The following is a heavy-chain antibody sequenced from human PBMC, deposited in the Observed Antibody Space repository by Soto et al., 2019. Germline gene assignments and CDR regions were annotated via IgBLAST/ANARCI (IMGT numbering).Heavy chain of an antibody. J-gene: IGHJ3*02. CDR3: ARQSGYVENAFDI. CDR2: INPNSGST. V-gene: IGHV1-2*04. CDR1: GYTFTGYY. D-gene: IGHD5-12*01. Sequence: SVKVSCKASGYTFTGYYMHWVRQAPGQGREWMGWINPNSGSTNYAQKFQGWVTMTRDTSISTAYMELSRLRSDDTAVYYCARQSGYVENAFDIWGQGTMVTVSS.